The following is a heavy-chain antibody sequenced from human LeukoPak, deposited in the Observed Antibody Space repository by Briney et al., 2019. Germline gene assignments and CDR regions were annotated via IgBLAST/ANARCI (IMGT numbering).Heavy chain of an antibody. V-gene: IGHV4-59*01. J-gene: IGHJ6*02. CDR3: ARDYGYYGSETRHYYYYGMDV. Sequence: SETLSLTCTVSGGSISSYYWSWIRQPPGKGLEWIGYIYYSGSTNYNPSLKSRVTISVDTSKNQFSLKLSSVTAADTAVYYCARDYGYYGSETRHYYYYGMDVWGQGTTVTVSS. D-gene: IGHD3-10*01. CDR1: GGSISSYY. CDR2: IYYSGST.